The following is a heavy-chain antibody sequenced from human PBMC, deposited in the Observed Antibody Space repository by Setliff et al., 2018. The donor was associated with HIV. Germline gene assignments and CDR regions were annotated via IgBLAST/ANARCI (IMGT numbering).Heavy chain of an antibody. J-gene: IGHJ4*02. V-gene: IGHV4-30-4*02. CDR3: ATRLYPYDTGRQYNALGHFES. Sequence: SETLSLTCTVSGGSISNGDHYWAWIRRSPGKGLEWIGYIYYTGDTYYRSSLESRVTISVDTSNNQFSLRLKSVTSEDTAVYYCATRLYPYDTGRQYNALGHFESWGQGTLVTVSS. D-gene: IGHD1-20*01. CDR1: GGSISNGDHY. CDR2: IYYTGDT.